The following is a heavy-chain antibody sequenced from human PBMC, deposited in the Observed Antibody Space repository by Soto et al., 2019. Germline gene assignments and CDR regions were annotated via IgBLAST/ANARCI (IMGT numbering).Heavy chain of an antibody. V-gene: IGHV3-23*01. J-gene: IGHJ4*02. D-gene: IGHD3-10*01. CDR3: AKDDLPHEYGYYFDN. CDR2: VNENGVET. Sequence: XGSLRLSCPAAGITFSHYTMNWVRQAPGKGLEWVSSVNENGVETYYADSVKGRFTISRDNSKNTLYLQMNSLRVEDTAIYYCAKDDLPHEYGYYFDNWGQGTLVTVSS. CDR1: GITFSHYT.